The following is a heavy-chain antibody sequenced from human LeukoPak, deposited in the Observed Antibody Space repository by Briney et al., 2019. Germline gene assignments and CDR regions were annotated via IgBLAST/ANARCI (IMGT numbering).Heavy chain of an antibody. V-gene: IGHV1-2*02. CDR2: INPNSGGT. J-gene: IGHJ4*02. Sequence: ASVKVSCKASGYTFTGYYMHWVRQAPGQGLEWMGWINPNSGGTNYAQKFQGRVTMTRDTSISTAYMELSRLRSDDTAVYYCARDPQDIVVVPAAMEEYYFDYWGQGTLVTVSS. D-gene: IGHD2-2*01. CDR1: GYTFTGYY. CDR3: ARDPQDIVVVPAAMEEYYFDY.